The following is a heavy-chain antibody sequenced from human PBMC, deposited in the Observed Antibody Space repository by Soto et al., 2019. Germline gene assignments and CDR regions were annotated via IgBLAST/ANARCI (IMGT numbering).Heavy chain of an antibody. D-gene: IGHD3-9*01. CDR3: AKDLELRYFDWNAPPYGMDV. J-gene: IGHJ6*02. CDR2: ISYDGSNK. CDR1: GFTFSSYA. Sequence: GGSLRLSCAASGFTFSSYAMHWVRQAPCKGLEWVAVISYDGSNKYYADSVKGRFTISRDNSKNTLYLQMNSLRAEDTAVYYCAKDLELRYFDWNAPPYGMDVWGQGTTVTVSS. V-gene: IGHV3-30-3*01.